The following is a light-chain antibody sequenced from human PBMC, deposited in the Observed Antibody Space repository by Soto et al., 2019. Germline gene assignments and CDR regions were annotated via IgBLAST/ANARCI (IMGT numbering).Light chain of an antibody. J-gene: IGKJ4*01. CDR3: QQSWSFPLT. CDR2: AAS. V-gene: IGKV1-39*01. CDR1: QYISNY. Sequence: DIQMTQSPSSLSASVGDRVTITCRASQYISNYLNWYRRKPGEAPKLLNFAASTLHSGVDSRFSGSGSGTDFNLTISSLQPEDFATYYWQQSWSFPLTFGGGTKVEIK.